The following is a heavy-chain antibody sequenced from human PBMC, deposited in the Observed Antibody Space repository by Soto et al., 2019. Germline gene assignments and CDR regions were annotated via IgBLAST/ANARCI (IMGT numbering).Heavy chain of an antibody. CDR3: ASGGSSLNFDS. D-gene: IGHD6-6*01. CDR1: GFTFRSYW. CDR2: INSDGSST. Sequence: SLRLYCAASGFTFRSYWMQWVRQAPGKGLVWVSWINSDGSSTSYADSVKGRFTISRDNAKNTLYLQMNSLRAEDTAVYYCASGGSSLNFDSWGQGTLVTVSS. J-gene: IGHJ4*02. V-gene: IGHV3-74*01.